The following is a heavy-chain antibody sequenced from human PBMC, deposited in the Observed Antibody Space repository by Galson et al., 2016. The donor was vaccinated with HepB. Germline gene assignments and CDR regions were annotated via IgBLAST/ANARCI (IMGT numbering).Heavy chain of an antibody. V-gene: IGHV1-3*01. D-gene: IGHD2-8*01. J-gene: IGHJ4*02. CDR1: GYTFPAST. Sequence: SVKVSCKASGYTFPASTIHWVRQAPGQRLEWLGWFQPGDGGPKYFPKFEGRATFSGDTSASTAYLELDSLRSEDTAVYYCARQFPGVQWDFWGQGSLVTVSS. CDR3: ARQFPGVQWDF. CDR2: FQPGDGGP.